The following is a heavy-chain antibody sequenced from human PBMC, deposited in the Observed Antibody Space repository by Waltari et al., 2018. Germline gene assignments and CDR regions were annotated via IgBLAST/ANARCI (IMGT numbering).Heavy chain of an antibody. CDR1: GDSISRSSYS. CDR2: IYSSGST. D-gene: IGHD3-3*01. J-gene: IGHJ3*01. Sequence: QFQLQESGPGLVRPSETRSLACTVSGDSISRSSYSWAWIRQPPGKGLEWIGTIYSSGSTSYNSSLKSRVTISIDTSKNQFSLMLSSVTAADTAVYYCAKRENFNFWRDAFDLWGQGTMVTVSS. V-gene: IGHV4-39*07. CDR3: AKRENFNFWRDAFDL.